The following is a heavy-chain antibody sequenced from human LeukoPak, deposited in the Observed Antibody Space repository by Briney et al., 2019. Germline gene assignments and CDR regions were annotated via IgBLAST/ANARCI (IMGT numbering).Heavy chain of an antibody. CDR2: INPNSGGT. J-gene: IGHJ6*02. V-gene: IGHV1-2*02. Sequence: ASVKVSCKASGYTFTGYYMHWVRQPPGQGLEWMGWINPNSGGTNYAQKFQGRVTMTRDTSISTAYMELSRLRSDDAAVYYCARDPREVYYGMDVWGQGPTVTVPS. CDR3: ARDPREVYYGMDV. CDR1: GYTFTGYY.